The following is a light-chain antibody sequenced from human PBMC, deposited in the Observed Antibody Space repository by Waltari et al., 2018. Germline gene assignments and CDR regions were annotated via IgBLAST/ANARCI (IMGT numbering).Light chain of an antibody. CDR2: DAS. V-gene: IGKV3-11*01. J-gene: IGKJ2*01. CDR1: QSVGGY. CDR3: QQRSNWTPHT. Sequence: EIVLTQSPATLSLSPGDTATLSCRASQSVGGYLAWYQQKPGQPPRLLIYDASNRATGVPARFRASGSGTDFTLTISSLEAEDFAVYFCQQRSNWTPHTFGQGARLEIK.